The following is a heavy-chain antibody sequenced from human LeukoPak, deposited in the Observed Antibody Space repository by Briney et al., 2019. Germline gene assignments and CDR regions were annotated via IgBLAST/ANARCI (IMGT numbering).Heavy chain of an antibody. CDR2: ISGSGGST. CDR1: GFTFSSYA. J-gene: IGHJ4*02. Sequence: GGSLRLSCAASGFTFSSYAMSWVRQAPGKGLEWVSAISGSGGSTYYADSVKGRFTIPRDNSRDTLYLQMNSLRAEDTAVYYCAKGYYDYVWGSYYFDYWGQGTLVTVSS. D-gene: IGHD3-16*01. CDR3: AKGYYDYVWGSYYFDY. V-gene: IGHV3-23*01.